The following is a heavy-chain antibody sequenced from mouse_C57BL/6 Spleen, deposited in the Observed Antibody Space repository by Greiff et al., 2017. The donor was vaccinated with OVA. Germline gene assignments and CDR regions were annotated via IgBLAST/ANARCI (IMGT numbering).Heavy chain of an antibody. CDR3: ARGHYYGSSYYFDY. CDR1: GYTFTSYW. Sequence: VQLQESGTELVKPGASVKLSCKASGYTFTSYWMHWVKQRPGQGLEWIGNINPSNGGTNYNEKFKSKATLTVDKSSSTAYMQLSSLTSEDSAVYYCARGHYYGSSYYFDYWGQGTTLTVSS. CDR2: INPSNGGT. J-gene: IGHJ2*01. V-gene: IGHV1-53*01. D-gene: IGHD1-1*01.